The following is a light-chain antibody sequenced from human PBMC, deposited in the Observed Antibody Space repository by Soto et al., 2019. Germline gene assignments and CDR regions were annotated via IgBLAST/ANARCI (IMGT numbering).Light chain of an antibody. Sequence: EIVLTQSPVTPSFSPGERATPSRRASQSVSSYLAWYQQKPGQAPRLLIYDASNRATGIPARFSGGGSGTDFTLTIDNLEPEDFAIYYCQQRSNWPPITFGQGTRLEIK. CDR2: DAS. CDR3: QQRSNWPPIT. V-gene: IGKV3-11*01. CDR1: QSVSSY. J-gene: IGKJ5*01.